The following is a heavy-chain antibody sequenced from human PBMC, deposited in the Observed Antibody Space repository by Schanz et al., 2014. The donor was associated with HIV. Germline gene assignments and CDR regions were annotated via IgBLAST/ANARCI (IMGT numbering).Heavy chain of an antibody. J-gene: IGHJ6*02. V-gene: IGHV3-30*19. CDR1: GFTFSTKG. Sequence: QVQLVESGGGVVQPGRSPRLSCAASGFTFSTKGMHWVRQAPGKGLEWVAVISYDGSNKNYADSVKGRSTISRDNSKNTLYLQMNSLRAEDTAVYYCARDVSHDSSGHYSDYYYGMDVWGQGTTVTVFS. D-gene: IGHD3-22*01. CDR3: ARDVSHDSSGHYSDYYYGMDV. CDR2: ISYDGSNK.